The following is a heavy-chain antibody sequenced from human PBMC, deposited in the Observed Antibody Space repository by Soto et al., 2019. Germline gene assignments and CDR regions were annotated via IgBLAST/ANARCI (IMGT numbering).Heavy chain of an antibody. CDR2: ISYDGSKE. D-gene: IGHD3-22*01. Sequence: QVQLVESGGGVVQPGTSLRLSCAASGFTFSTHDMHWVRQAPGKGLEWVAGISYDGSKEHYADSVKGRFTISRDNSKNTLYLGMNSLRPEDTAVYYCAKGRDSSGYYHAYWGQGALVTVSS. J-gene: IGHJ4*02. CDR1: GFTFSTHD. V-gene: IGHV3-30*18. CDR3: AKGRDSSGYYHAY.